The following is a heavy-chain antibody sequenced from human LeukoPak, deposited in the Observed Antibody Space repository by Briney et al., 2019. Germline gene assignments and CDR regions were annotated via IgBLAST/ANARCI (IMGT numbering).Heavy chain of an antibody. CDR1: GYTFTGYY. D-gene: IGHD3-9*01. Sequence: ASVKVSCKASGYTFTGYYMHWVRQAPGQGLEWMGWVNPNSGGTTYAQKFQGRVTMARDTSITTTYMELSRLRSDDTAVYYCARGQGIRHFEWLEGFDPWGQGTLVTVSS. V-gene: IGHV1-2*02. CDR2: VNPNSGGT. J-gene: IGHJ5*02. CDR3: ARGQGIRHFEWLEGFDP.